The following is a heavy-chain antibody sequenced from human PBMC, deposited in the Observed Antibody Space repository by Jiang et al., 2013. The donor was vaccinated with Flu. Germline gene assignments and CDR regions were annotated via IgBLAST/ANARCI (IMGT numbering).Heavy chain of an antibody. CDR1: GFTFSSVL. CDR2: IWYDGSNK. CDR3: ARGVRELPSYYFDY. J-gene: IGHJ4*02. Sequence: GFTFSSVLDALGPPGSRQGAGVVAVIWYDGSNKYYADSVKGRFTISRDNSKNTLYLQMNSLRAEDTAVYYCARGVRELPSYYFDYWGQGTLVTVSS. V-gene: IGHV3-33*01. D-gene: IGHD1-26*01.